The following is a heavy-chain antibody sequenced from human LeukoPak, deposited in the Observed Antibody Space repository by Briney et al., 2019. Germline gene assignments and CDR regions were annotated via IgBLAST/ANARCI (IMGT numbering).Heavy chain of an antibody. J-gene: IGHJ6*03. D-gene: IGHD5-12*01. CDR1: GYTFTGYY. CDR2: INPNSGGT. V-gene: IGHV1-2*02. Sequence: ASVKVSCKASGYTFTGYYMHWVRQAPGQGLEWMGWINPNSGGTNYAQKFQGRVTITTDESTSTAYMELSSLRSEDTAVYYCARTVANHYYYYMDVWGKGTTVTVSS. CDR3: ARTVANHYYYYMDV.